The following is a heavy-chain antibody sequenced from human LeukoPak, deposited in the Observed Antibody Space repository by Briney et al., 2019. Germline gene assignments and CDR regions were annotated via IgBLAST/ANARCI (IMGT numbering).Heavy chain of an antibody. CDR2: IYSGGST. J-gene: IGHJ4*02. CDR3: ARDRALPATGYYFDY. CDR1: EFTVSSNY. Sequence: GGSLRLSCAASEFTVSSNYMNWVRQAPGRGLEWVSVIYSGGSTYYADSVKGRFTIPRDNSKNTLCLQMNSLRAEDTALYYCARDRALPATGYYFDYWGQGTRVTVSS. V-gene: IGHV3-53*01. D-gene: IGHD2-2*01.